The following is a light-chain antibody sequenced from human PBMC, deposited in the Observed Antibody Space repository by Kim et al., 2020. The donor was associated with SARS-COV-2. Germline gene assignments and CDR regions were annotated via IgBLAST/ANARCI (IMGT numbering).Light chain of an antibody. CDR3: QQYNNWPPIT. V-gene: IGKV3-15*01. CDR2: GAS. J-gene: IGKJ5*01. CDR1: ESIDNN. Sequence: EIVMTQSPATLSVSPGERATLSCRASESIDNNLAWYQQKPGQAPRLLIFGASTRATGVPARFSGSGSGTDFSLIISSLQSEDFAVDYCQQYNNWPPITFGQGTRLEIK.